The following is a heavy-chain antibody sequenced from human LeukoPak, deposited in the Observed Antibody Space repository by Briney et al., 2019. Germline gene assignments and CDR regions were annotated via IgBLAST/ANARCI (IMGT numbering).Heavy chain of an antibody. Sequence: SETLSLTCAVYGGSFSGYYWSWIRQPPGKGLEWIGEINHSGSTNYNPSLKSRVTISVDTSKNQFSLKLSSVTAADTAVYYCARQIPAITMVRGVGTSADYWGQGTLVTVSS. J-gene: IGHJ4*02. D-gene: IGHD3-10*01. CDR1: GGSFSGYY. V-gene: IGHV4-34*01. CDR3: ARQIPAITMVRGVGTSADY. CDR2: INHSGST.